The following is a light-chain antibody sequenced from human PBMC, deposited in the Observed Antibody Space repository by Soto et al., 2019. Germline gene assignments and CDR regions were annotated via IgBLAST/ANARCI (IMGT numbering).Light chain of an antibody. CDR2: KAS. J-gene: IGKJ1*01. CDR3: HQYNRFPRT. Sequence: DIQMTQSPSTLSASVGDRVTITCRASQSLSIWLAWYQQKPGKAPKLLIYKASTIQSGVPSRFSGSGSGTEFTLTITSLQPDDFATYYCHQYNRFPRTFGKGTKVDIK. V-gene: IGKV1-5*03. CDR1: QSLSIW.